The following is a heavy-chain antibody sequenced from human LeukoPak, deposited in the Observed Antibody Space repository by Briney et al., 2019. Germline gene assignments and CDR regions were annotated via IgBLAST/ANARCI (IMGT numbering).Heavy chain of an antibody. Sequence: ASVKVSCKASGGSFSSYAINWVRQAPGQGLEWMGGIIPIFGTAKYAEKFQDRVTITAVESMSTVYMELSCLRSEDTAVYYCARGWLAETTVVTPYNYWGQGTLVTVSS. J-gene: IGHJ4*02. CDR1: GGSFSSYA. V-gene: IGHV1-69*13. D-gene: IGHD4-23*01. CDR3: ARGWLAETTVVTPYNY. CDR2: IIPIFGTA.